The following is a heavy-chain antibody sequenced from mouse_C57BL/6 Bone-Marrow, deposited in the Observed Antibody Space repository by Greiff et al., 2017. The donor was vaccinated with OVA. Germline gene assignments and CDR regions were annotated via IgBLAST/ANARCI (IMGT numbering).Heavy chain of an antibody. CDR1: GFSLTSYG. V-gene: IGHV2-6-1*01. CDR2: IWSDGST. CDR3: ARHDYYGRNYFDY. Sequence: VQRVESGPGLVAPSQSLSITCTVSGFSLTSYGVHWVRQPPGKGLEWLVVIWSDGSTTYNSALKSRLSISKDNSKSQVFLKMNSLQTDDTAMYYCARHDYYGRNYFDYWGQGTTLTVSS. J-gene: IGHJ2*01. D-gene: IGHD1-1*01.